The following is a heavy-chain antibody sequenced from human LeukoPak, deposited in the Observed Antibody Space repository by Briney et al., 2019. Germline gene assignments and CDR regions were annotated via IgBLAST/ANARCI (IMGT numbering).Heavy chain of an antibody. Sequence: GGSLRLSCAASGFTFSSHAMNWVRQAPLKGLEWVSAISGSGRNTYYADSVKGRFTISRDNSKNTLYLQMNSLRAEDSAVYYCVTNYFDSSAYYPDFDYWGQGALVTVSS. V-gene: IGHV3-23*01. J-gene: IGHJ4*02. CDR3: VTNYFDSSAYYPDFDY. CDR1: GFTFSSHA. CDR2: ISGSGRNT. D-gene: IGHD3-22*01.